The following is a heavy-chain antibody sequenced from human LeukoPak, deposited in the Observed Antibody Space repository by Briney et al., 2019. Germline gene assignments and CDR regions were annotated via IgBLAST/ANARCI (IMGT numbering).Heavy chain of an antibody. CDR3: AARIGATSDY. J-gene: IGHJ4*02. D-gene: IGHD1-26*01. CDR1: GGTFSSYA. V-gene: IGHV1-69*01. Sequence: ASVKVSCKASGGTFSSYAISWVRQAPGRGLEWMGGIIPMFGTAKYAQKFQGRVTITADESTSTAYMELSSLRSEDTAVYYCAARIGATSDYWGQGTLVTVSS. CDR2: IIPMFGTA.